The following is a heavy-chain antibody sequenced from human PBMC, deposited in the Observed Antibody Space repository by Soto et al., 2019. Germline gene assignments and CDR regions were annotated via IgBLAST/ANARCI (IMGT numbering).Heavy chain of an antibody. V-gene: IGHV3-30*18. Sequence: PGGSLRLSCAASGFTFSSYGMHWVRQAPGKGLEWVAVISYDGSNKYYADSVKGRFTISRDNSKNTLYLQMNSLRAEDTAVYYCAKSEWAGSLILYYYRYMDVWGTGTTVTVS. CDR1: GFTFSSYG. CDR3: AKSEWAGSLILYYYRYMDV. J-gene: IGHJ6*03. D-gene: IGHD1-26*01. CDR2: ISYDGSNK.